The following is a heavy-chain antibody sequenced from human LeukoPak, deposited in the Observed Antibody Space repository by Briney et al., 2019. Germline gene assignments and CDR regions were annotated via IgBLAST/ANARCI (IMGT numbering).Heavy chain of an antibody. J-gene: IGHJ4*02. CDR3: ARDVDYANPRHDY. CDR2: INLNGSQK. Sequence: GGSLTLSCAASEFTVSVNYMSWVRRAPGKGLEWVANINLNGSQKYYVDSLKGRFTISRDNAKNSLYLQMNSLRAEDTAVYYCARDVDYANPRHDYWGQGTLVTVSS. D-gene: IGHD4/OR15-4a*01. CDR1: EFTVSVNY. V-gene: IGHV3-7*01.